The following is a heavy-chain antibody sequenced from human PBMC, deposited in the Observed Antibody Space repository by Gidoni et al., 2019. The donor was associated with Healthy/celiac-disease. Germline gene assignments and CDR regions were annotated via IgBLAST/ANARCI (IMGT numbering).Heavy chain of an antibody. CDR3: ARLCGDCYSSNAFDI. V-gene: IGHV5-51*01. D-gene: IGHD2-21*02. CDR1: GYSFTNYW. CDR2: IYTGDSDT. Sequence: EVQLVQSGTEVKKPGESLKLSCKGSGYSFTNYWIGWVRQMPGKGLEWMGIIYTGDSDTRYSPSFQGQVTISADKSISTAYLQWSSLKASDTAMYYCARLCGDCYSSNAFDIWGQGAMVTVSS. J-gene: IGHJ3*02.